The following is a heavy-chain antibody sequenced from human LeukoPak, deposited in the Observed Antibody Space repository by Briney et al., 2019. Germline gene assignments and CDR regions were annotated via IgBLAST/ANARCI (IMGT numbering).Heavy chain of an antibody. Sequence: SETLSLTCTASGGSISSYYWSWIRQPPGKGLEWIGYIYYSGSTNYNPSLKSRVTISVDTSKNQFSLKLSSVTAADTAVYYCARYGIVLPIWGQGTMVTVSS. V-gene: IGHV4-59*12. D-gene: IGHD3-10*01. CDR3: ARYGIVLPI. CDR1: GGSISSYY. CDR2: IYYSGST. J-gene: IGHJ3*02.